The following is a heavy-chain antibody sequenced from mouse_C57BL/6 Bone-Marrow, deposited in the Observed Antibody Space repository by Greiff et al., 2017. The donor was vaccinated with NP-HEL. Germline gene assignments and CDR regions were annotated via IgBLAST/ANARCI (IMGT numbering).Heavy chain of an antibody. CDR2: IDPSDSET. V-gene: IGHV1-52*01. J-gene: IGHJ4*01. CDR3: ASYYYGSSPYAMDY. D-gene: IGHD1-1*01. Sequence: QVQLQQSGAELVRPGSSVKLSCKASGYTFTSYWMHWVKQRPIQGLEWIGNIDPSDSETHYNQKFKDKATLTVDKSSSTAYMQLSSLTSEDSAVYYCASYYYGSSPYAMDYWGQGTSVTVSS. CDR1: GYTFTSYW.